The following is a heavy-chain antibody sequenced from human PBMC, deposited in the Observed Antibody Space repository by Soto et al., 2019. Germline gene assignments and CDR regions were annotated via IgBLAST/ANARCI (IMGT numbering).Heavy chain of an antibody. D-gene: IGHD3-16*01. CDR2: IYYSGST. CDR3: ARHGADYYYYGMDV. Sequence: SETLSLTCTVSGGSISSSSYYWGWIRQPPGKGLEWIGSIYYSGSTYYNPSLKSRVTISVDTSKNQFSLKLSSVTAADTAVYYCARHGADYYYYGMDVWGQGTPVTVSS. CDR1: GGSISSSSYY. V-gene: IGHV4-39*01. J-gene: IGHJ6*02.